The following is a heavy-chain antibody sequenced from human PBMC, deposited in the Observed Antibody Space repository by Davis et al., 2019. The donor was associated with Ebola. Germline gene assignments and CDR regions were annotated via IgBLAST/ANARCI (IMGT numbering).Heavy chain of an antibody. CDR2: ISAYNGNT. CDR1: GYTFSSYG. D-gene: IGHD1-26*01. CDR3: ARTSIVRTTTTASDI. Sequence: ASVKVSCKASGYTFSSYGISWVRQAPGQGLEWMGWISAYNGNTAYAQILQGRVTMTTDTSTGTAYMELRSLRSDDTAVYFCARTSIVRTTTTASDIWGQGTMVTVSS. V-gene: IGHV1-18*01. J-gene: IGHJ3*02.